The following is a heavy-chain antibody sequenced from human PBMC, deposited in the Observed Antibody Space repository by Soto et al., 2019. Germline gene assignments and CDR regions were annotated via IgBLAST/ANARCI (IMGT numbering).Heavy chain of an antibody. Sequence: QVQLVESGGGVVQPGRSLRLSCAASGFTFSSYGMHWVRQAPGKGLEWVAVIWYDGSNKYYADSVKGRFTISRENSKNTRDLQMNSLRAEDTAVYYCARDAEVWVAARGQVDYWGQGTLVTVSS. CDR3: ARDAEVWVAARGQVDY. CDR1: GFTFSSYG. J-gene: IGHJ4*02. V-gene: IGHV3-33*01. CDR2: IWYDGSNK. D-gene: IGHD6-6*01.